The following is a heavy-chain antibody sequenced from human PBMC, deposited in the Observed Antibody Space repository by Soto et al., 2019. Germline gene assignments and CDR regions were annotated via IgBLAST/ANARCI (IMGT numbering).Heavy chain of an antibody. CDR1: GFTFSSYA. V-gene: IGHV3-13*05. CDR2: IGTAGDP. J-gene: IGHJ4*02. CDR3: ARSYYYDSSGPPFGY. D-gene: IGHD3-22*01. Sequence: EVQLLESGGGLVQPGGSLRLSCAASGFTFSSYAMSWVRQATGKGLEWVSAIGTAGDPYYPGSVKGRFTISRENAKNSLYLQMNSLRAGDTAVYYCARSYYYDSSGPPFGYWGQGTLVTVSS.